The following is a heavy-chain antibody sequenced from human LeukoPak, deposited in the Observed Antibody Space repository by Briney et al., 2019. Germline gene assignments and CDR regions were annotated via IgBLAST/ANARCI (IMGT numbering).Heavy chain of an antibody. V-gene: IGHV4-39*01. J-gene: IGHJ4*02. CDR2: IYYSGST. CDR1: GGSISSNSYY. CDR3: ARHELGTHYYDDSGSLEH. Sequence: SETLSLTCTVSGGSISSNSYYWGWIRQPPGKGLEWIGSIYYSGSTYYNPSLKSRVTISVDTSKNQFSLKLSSVTAADTAVYYCARHELGTHYYDDSGSLEHWGQGILVTVSS. D-gene: IGHD3-22*01.